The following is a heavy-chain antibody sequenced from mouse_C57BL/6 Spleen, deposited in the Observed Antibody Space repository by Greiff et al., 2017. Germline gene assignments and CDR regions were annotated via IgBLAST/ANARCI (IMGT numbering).Heavy chain of an antibody. D-gene: IGHD2-2*01. J-gene: IGHJ3*01. CDR1: GYTFTSYW. Sequence: QVQLQQSGAELVRPGSSVKLSCKASGYTFTSYWMDWVKQRPGQGLEWIGNIYPSDSETHYNQKFKDKATLTVDKSSSTAYMQLSSLTSEDSAVDYCASSTMVTTRGFAYWGQGTLVTVSA. CDR3: ASSTMVTTRGFAY. V-gene: IGHV1-61*01. CDR2: IYPSDSET.